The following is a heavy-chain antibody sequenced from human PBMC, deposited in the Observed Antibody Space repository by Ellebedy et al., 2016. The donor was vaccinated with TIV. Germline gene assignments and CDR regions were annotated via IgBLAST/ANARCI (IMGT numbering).Heavy chain of an antibody. J-gene: IGHJ4*02. CDR3: AREAYCGGDRHIHPYYFDY. Sequence: SETLSLXCTVSGGSISSYYWSWIRQPAGKGLEWIGRIYTSGSTNYNPSLKSRVTMSVDTSKNQFSLKLSSVTAADTAVYYCAREAYCGGDRHIHPYYFDYWGQGTLVTVSS. CDR2: IYTSGST. CDR1: GGSISSYY. V-gene: IGHV4-4*07. D-gene: IGHD2-21*02.